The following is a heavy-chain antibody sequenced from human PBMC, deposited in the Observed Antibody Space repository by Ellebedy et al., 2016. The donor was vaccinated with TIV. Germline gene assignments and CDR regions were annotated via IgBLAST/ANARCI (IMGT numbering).Heavy chain of an antibody. CDR1: GFSLSANY. CDR3: ARVDLGLAFDY. J-gene: IGHJ4*02. V-gene: IGHV3-53*01. D-gene: IGHD3/OR15-3a*01. Sequence: GESLKISCAVSGFSLSANYMGWVRQAPGKGLEWVSVIYSAGNTYYADSVKGRFTISRDTSKNTVFLQMNTLRAEDTAVYYCARVDLGLAFDYWGRGTLVTVSS. CDR2: IYSAGNT.